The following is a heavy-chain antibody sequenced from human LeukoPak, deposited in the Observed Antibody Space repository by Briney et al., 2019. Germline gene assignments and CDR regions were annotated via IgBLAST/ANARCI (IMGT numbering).Heavy chain of an antibody. CDR1: GFSFSTYE. J-gene: IGHJ3*02. CDR2: ISASGQTI. V-gene: IGHV3-48*03. CDR3: ARARYDSSGYPDAFDI. D-gene: IGHD3-22*01. Sequence: GGSLRLSCAASGFSFSTYEFHWVRHAPGKGLEWVSYISASGQTIYYADSVRGRFTISRDNAKNSLYLQMNSLRAEDTAVYYCARARYDSSGYPDAFDIWGQGTMVTVSS.